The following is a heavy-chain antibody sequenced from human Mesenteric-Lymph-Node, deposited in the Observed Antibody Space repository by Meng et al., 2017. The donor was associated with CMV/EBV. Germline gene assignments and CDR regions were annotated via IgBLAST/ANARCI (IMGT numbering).Heavy chain of an antibody. Sequence: GESLKISCAASGFTFSSYGMHWVRQAPGKGLEWVSAISGSGGSTYYADSVKGRFTISRDNSKNTLYLQMNSLRAEDTAVYYCAKDEALYYSSTSCYSFDYWGQGTLVTVSS. D-gene: IGHD2-2*01. V-gene: IGHV3-23*01. J-gene: IGHJ4*02. CDR3: AKDEALYYSSTSCYSFDY. CDR2: ISGSGGST. CDR1: GFTFSSYG.